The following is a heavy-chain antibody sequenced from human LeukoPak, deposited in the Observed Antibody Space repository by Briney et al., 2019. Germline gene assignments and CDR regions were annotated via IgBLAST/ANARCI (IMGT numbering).Heavy chain of an antibody. CDR2: ISSSSSYI. CDR3: ARGAAQFRGVIHYFDY. D-gene: IGHD3-10*01. J-gene: IGHJ4*02. Sequence: PGGSLRLSCAASGFTFSSYSMNWVRQAPGKGLEWVSSISSSSSYIYYADSVKGRFTISRDNAKNSLYLQMNSLRAEDTAVYYCARGAAQFRGVIHYFDYWGRGTLVTVSS. V-gene: IGHV3-21*01. CDR1: GFTFSSYS.